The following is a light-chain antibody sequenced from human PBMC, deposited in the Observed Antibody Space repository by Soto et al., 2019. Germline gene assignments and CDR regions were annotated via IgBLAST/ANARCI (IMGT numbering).Light chain of an antibody. CDR3: QQRSNWLFT. Sequence: EIVLTQSPATLSLSPGKRATLSCRASQRVSSYLAWYQQKPGQAPRLLIYDASNRATGIPARFSGSGSGTDFTLTISSLEPEDFAVYYCQQRSNWLFTFGPGTKVDIK. V-gene: IGKV3-11*01. J-gene: IGKJ3*01. CDR2: DAS. CDR1: QRVSSY.